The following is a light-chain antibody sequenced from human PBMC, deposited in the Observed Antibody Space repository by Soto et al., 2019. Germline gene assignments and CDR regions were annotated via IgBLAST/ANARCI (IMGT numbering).Light chain of an antibody. CDR3: SSYTSSRTLV. V-gene: IGLV2-14*01. CDR1: SSDVGGYNH. Sequence: QSALTQPASVSGSPGQSITISCTGTSSDVGGYNHVSWYQQHPGKAPKLMIYEVSNRPSGVSNRFSASKSGNTASLTISGLQAEDEADYYCSSYTSSRTLVFGGGTKLTVL. J-gene: IGLJ2*01. CDR2: EVS.